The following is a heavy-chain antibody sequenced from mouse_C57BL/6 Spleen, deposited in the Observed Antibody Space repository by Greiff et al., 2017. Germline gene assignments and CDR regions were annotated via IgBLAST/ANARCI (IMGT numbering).Heavy chain of an antibody. J-gene: IGHJ2*01. CDR1: GYTFTSYW. D-gene: IGHD2-3*01. Sequence: QVQLQQPGAELVKPGASVKLSCKASGYTFTSYWMHWVKQRPGQGLEWIGMIHPNSGSTNYNEKFKSKATLTVDKSSSTAYMQLSSLTSEGSAVYYCARRKVYDGYYVDYWGQGTTLTVSS. CDR3: ARRKVYDGYYVDY. V-gene: IGHV1-64*01. CDR2: IHPNSGST.